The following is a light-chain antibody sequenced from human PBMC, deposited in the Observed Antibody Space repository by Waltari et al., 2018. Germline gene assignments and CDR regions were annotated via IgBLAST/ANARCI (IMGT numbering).Light chain of an antibody. Sequence: DIQMTQSPSSLSASVGDRVTITCQATQAITTFLNWYQQKPGKDPKLMIYDASDLETGVPSRFSVSGSVTEFAFTINSLQPEDIATYYCLQYDSLPWTFGQGTKVDI. CDR1: QAITTF. CDR3: LQYDSLPWT. V-gene: IGKV1-33*01. J-gene: IGKJ1*01. CDR2: DAS.